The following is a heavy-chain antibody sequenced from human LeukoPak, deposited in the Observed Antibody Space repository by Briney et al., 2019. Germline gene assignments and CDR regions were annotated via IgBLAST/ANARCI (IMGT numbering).Heavy chain of an antibody. Sequence: SVKVSCKASGGTLSTDAVSWVRQAPGQGLEWMGRIIPIIDITNYAQKFQGRVTIIADKSTSTTYMELSSLRSEDTAVYYCATLLVVPAAIDPWGQGTLVTVSS. CDR3: ATLLVVPAAIDP. V-gene: IGHV1-69*04. J-gene: IGHJ5*02. CDR1: GGTLSTDA. CDR2: IIPIIDIT. D-gene: IGHD2-2*01.